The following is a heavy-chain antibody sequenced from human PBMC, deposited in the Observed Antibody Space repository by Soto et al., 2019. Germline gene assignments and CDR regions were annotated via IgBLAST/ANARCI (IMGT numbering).Heavy chain of an antibody. CDR2: ISYDGSNK. CDR1: GFPFSSYG. Sequence: QVQLVESGGGVVQPGRSLRLSCAASGFPFSSYGMHWVLQAPGKGLEWVAHISYDGSNKHYTDSVKGRFTISRDNSKNMLYLQMSSLRAEDTAVYYCAGGQYYFDYCGQGTRGSVSS. CDR3: AGGQYYFDY. D-gene: IGHD2-15*01. V-gene: IGHV3-30*03. J-gene: IGHJ4*02.